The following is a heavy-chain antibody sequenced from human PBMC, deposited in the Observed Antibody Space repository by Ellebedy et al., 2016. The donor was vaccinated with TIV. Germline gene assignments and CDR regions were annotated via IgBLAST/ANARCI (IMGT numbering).Heavy chain of an antibody. V-gene: IGHV3-21*01. CDR3: ARDRNVWGNYEYAP. CDR1: GFTFSNYV. CDR2: ITTSSSYR. D-gene: IGHD3-16*01. J-gene: IGHJ5*02. Sequence: PGGSLRLSCAASGFTFSNYVMYWVRQAPGRGLEWVSYITTSSSYRYYADSVRGRFSVSRDNSKNSLYLQMNSLRVEDTAVYYCARDRNVWGNYEYAPWGQGTLVTVSS.